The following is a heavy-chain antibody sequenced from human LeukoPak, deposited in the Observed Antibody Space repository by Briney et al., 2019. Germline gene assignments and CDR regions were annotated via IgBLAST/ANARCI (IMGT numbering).Heavy chain of an antibody. J-gene: IGHJ3*02. V-gene: IGHV3-74*01. CDR1: GFTFSSYW. D-gene: IGHD6-13*01. CDR2: INSDGGST. CDR3: ARATSSLADAFDI. Sequence: GGSLRLSCAASGFTFSSYWMHWVRQAPWKGLVWVSRINSDGGSTSYADSVKGRFTISRDNAKNTLYLQMNSLRAEDTAVYYCARATSSLADAFDIWGQGTMVTVSS.